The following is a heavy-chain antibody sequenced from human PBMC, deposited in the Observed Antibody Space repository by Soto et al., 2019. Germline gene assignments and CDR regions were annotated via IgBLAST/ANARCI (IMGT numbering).Heavy chain of an antibody. CDR2: IYWDDDK. J-gene: IGHJ4*02. V-gene: IGHV2-5*02. D-gene: IGHD3-10*01. CDR1: GFSLSTSGVG. Sequence: HITLKESGPTLVKPTQTLTLTCTFSGFSLSTSGVGVGWIRQPPGKALEWLAVIYWDDDKRSSSSLKSRLTITKDTSKNQVVLTMTNMDPVDTATYYCAHHPYYGLAPYSFDYWGQGILVTVSS. CDR3: AHHPYYGLAPYSFDY.